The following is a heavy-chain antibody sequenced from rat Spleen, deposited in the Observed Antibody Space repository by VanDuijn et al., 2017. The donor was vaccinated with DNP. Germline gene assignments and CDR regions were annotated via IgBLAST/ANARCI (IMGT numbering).Heavy chain of an antibody. V-gene: IGHV5-31*01. CDR3: TRESGYGVMDA. D-gene: IGHD4-3*01. J-gene: IGHJ4*01. CDR2: ITNTGDST. CDR1: GFTFNNYW. Sequence: EVQLVESGGGLVQPGRSLKLSCVASGFTFNNYWMTWIRQAPGKGLEWVASITNTGDSTYYSDSVKGRFSISRDNAKSTLYLQMNSLRSEDTATYYCTRESGYGVMDAWGQGASVTVSS.